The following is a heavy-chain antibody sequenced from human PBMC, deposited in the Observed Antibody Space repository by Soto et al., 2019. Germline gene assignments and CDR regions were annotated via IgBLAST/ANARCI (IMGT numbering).Heavy chain of an antibody. V-gene: IGHV4-59*01. J-gene: IGHJ5*02. CDR2: VYYSGGT. Sequence: SETLSLTCTVSGGSFSSYYWSWIRQPPGKGLEWIGYVYYSGGTNYNPSLKSRVTISVDTSKNQFSLRLNSVTAADTAFYYCARGGDYSHFFSWLDPWGQGTLVTVSS. CDR1: GGSFSSYY. D-gene: IGHD4-4*01. CDR3: ARGGDYSHFFSWLDP.